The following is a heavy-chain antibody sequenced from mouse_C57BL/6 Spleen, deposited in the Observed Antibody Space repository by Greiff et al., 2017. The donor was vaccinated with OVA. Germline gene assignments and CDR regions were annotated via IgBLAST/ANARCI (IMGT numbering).Heavy chain of an antibody. D-gene: IGHD1-1*01. J-gene: IGHJ1*03. CDR2: IDPNSGGT. V-gene: IGHV1-72*01. Sequence: VQLQQPGAELVKPGASVKLSCKASGYTFTSYWMHWVKQRPGRGLEWIGRIDPNSGGTKYNEKFKSKATLTVDKPSSTAYMQLSSLTSEDSAVYYCASPFITTVVATEDFDVWGTGTTVTVSS. CDR3: ASPFITTVVATEDFDV. CDR1: GYTFTSYW.